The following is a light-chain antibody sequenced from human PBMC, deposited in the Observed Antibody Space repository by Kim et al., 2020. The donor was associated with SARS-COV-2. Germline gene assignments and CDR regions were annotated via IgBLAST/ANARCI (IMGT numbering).Light chain of an antibody. CDR2: YNS. V-gene: IGLV3-21*04. CDR3: QVWDSSSDDIVI. J-gene: IGLJ2*01. Sequence: SYDLTQPPSVSVAPGKTAKITCGGNNVGNNIVHWYQQKPGQAPVLVIFYNSVRPSGIPERLSGSNSGNTATLTISRVEAGDEADYYCQVWDSSSDDIVIFGGGTQLTVL. CDR1: NVGNNI.